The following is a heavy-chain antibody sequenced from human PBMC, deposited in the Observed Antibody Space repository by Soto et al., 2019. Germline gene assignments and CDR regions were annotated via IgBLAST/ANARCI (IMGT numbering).Heavy chain of an antibody. Sequence: PSETLSLTCTVSGGSISSSSYYWGWIRQPPGKGLEWIGSIYYSGSTYYNPSLKSRVTISVDTSKNQFSLKLSSVTAADTAVYYCARLPDPGLYYYYYMDVWGKGTTVTVSS. CDR1: GGSISSSSYY. D-gene: IGHD2-2*01. J-gene: IGHJ6*03. CDR3: ARLPDPGLYYYYYMDV. V-gene: IGHV4-39*01. CDR2: IYYSGST.